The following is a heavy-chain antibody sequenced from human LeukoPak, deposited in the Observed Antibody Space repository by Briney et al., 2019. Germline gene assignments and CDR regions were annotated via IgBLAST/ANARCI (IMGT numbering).Heavy chain of an antibody. CDR3: ARDGYSYQYNWFDP. Sequence: GGSLRLSCAASGFTFSGYWMHWVRQAPGKGLVWVSRINSDGSSTSYADSVKGRFTISRDNAKNTLYLQMNSLRAEDTAVYYCARDGYSYQYNWFDPWGQGTLVTVSS. D-gene: IGHD5-18*01. V-gene: IGHV3-74*01. CDR1: GFTFSGYW. J-gene: IGHJ5*02. CDR2: INSDGSST.